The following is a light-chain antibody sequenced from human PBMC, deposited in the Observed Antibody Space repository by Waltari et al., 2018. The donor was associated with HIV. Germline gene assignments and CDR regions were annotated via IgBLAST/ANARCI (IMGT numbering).Light chain of an antibody. CDR3: SSYTRNHSLV. CDR2: GVS. CDR1: VTDIDVYNF. Sequence: HSALTQPASVSGSPGQSITISCRGTVTDIDVYNFVSWYRQYPGLAPQLVLYGVSSRPAGVSLRFSGSKSGDTASLTISGLEAEDEAHYCCSSYTRNHSLVFGGGTKLTVL. J-gene: IGLJ3*02. V-gene: IGLV2-14*01.